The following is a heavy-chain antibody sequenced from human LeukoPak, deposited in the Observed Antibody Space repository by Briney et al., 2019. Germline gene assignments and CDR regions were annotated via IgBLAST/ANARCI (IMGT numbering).Heavy chain of an antibody. V-gene: IGHV3-23*01. D-gene: IGHD6-19*01. CDR3: AKEGSGWYLYYFDY. Sequence: PGGSLRLSCAASGFTFTNYAMCWVRQAPGKGLEWVSAISGSGGSTYYADSVKGRFTISRDNSKNTLYLQMNSLRAEDTAVYYCAKEGSGWYLYYFDYWGQGTLVTVSS. J-gene: IGHJ4*02. CDR1: GFTFTNYA. CDR2: ISGSGGST.